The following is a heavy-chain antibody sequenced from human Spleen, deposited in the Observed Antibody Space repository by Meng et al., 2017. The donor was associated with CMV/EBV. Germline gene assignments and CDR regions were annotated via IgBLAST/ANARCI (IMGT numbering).Heavy chain of an antibody. V-gene: IGHV1-2*02. CDR3: ARARQAAADTTWFDP. Sequence: ASVKVSCKASGYTFTGYYMHWVRQAPGQGLEWMGWINPNSGGTNYAQKFQGRVTMTRDTSTSTVYMELSSLRSEDTAVYYCARARQAAADTTWFDPWGQGTLVTVSS. CDR1: GYTFTGYY. J-gene: IGHJ5*02. CDR2: INPNSGGT. D-gene: IGHD6-13*01.